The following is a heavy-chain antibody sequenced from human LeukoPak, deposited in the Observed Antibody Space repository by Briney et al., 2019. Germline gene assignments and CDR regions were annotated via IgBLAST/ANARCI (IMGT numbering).Heavy chain of an antibody. Sequence: SVKVSRKASGGTFSSYAISWVRQAPGQGLEWMGRIIPIFGTANYAQKFQGRVTITTDESTSTAYMELSSLRSEDTAVYYCAREQGSGWYKQSAIYFDYWGQGTLVTVSS. CDR2: IIPIFGTA. CDR3: AREQGSGWYKQSAIYFDY. J-gene: IGHJ4*02. D-gene: IGHD6-19*01. V-gene: IGHV1-69*05. CDR1: GGTFSSYA.